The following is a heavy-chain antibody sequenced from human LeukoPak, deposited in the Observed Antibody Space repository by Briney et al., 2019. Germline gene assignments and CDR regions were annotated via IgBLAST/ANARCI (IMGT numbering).Heavy chain of an antibody. V-gene: IGHV1-2*02. CDR1: GYTFTGYY. CDR3: ARVLLMNDFWSGSDY. CDR2: INPNSGDT. D-gene: IGHD3-3*01. Sequence: ASVKVSCKASGYTFTGYYIHWVRHAPGQGLEWMGWINPNSGDTKYAQKFQGRVTVTRDTSITTAYMELSRLRSDDTAVYYCARVLLMNDFWSGSDYWGQGTLVTVSS. J-gene: IGHJ4*02.